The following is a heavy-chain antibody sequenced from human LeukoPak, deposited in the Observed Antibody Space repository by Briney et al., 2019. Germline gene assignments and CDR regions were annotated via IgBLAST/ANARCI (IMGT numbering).Heavy chain of an antibody. CDR3: ARGGDGFHY. CDR1: GGSISSYY. D-gene: IGHD3-16*01. Sequence: SETLSLTCTVSGGSISSYYWSWIRQPPGKGLEWIGYIYYSGSTYYNPSLKSRVTISVDTSKNQFSLKLSSVTAADTAVYYCARGGDGFHYWGQGTLVTVSS. V-gene: IGHV4-30-4*01. CDR2: IYYSGST. J-gene: IGHJ4*02.